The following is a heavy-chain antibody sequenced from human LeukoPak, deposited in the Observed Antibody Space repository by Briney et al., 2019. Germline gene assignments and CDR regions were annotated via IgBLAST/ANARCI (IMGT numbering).Heavy chain of an antibody. D-gene: IGHD3-3*01. Sequence: GGSLRLSCAASGFTFSSYGMHWVRQAPGKGLEWVAFIQYDGSNKYYADSVKGRFTISRDNSKNTLYLQMNSLRAEDTAVYYYAKPPYYDFWSGYYFDYWGQRTLVTVSS. CDR3: AKPPYYDFWSGYYFDY. V-gene: IGHV3-30*02. CDR2: IQYDGSNK. CDR1: GFTFSSYG. J-gene: IGHJ4*02.